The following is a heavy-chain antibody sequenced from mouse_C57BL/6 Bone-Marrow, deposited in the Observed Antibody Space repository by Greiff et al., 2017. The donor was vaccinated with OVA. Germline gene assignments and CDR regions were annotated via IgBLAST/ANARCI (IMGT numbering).Heavy chain of an antibody. J-gene: IGHJ1*03. V-gene: IGHV14-4*01. CDR1: GFNIKDDY. CDR2: IDPENGDT. D-gene: IGHD2-4*01. CDR3: TTYDYDWDWYFDV. Sequence: QLQQSGAELVRPGASVKLSCTASGFNIKDDYMHWVKQRPEQGLEWIGWIDPENGDTEYASKFQGKATITADTSSNTAYLQLSSLTSEDTAVYYCTTYDYDWDWYFDVWGTGTTVTVSS.